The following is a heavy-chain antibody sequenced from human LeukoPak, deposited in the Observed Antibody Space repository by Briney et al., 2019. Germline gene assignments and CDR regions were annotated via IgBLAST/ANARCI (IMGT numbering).Heavy chain of an antibody. Sequence: ASVNVSCKASGYTFTIYDFNWVRQATGQRPEWMGWMSPNSGDTGYAQKFLDRVTMTRNTSISTAYMELSSLRSDDTAVYYCARGPPNWGYDYWGPGTLVTVSS. J-gene: IGHJ4*02. CDR3: ARGPPNWGYDY. D-gene: IGHD7-27*01. CDR1: GYTFTIYD. V-gene: IGHV1-8*01. CDR2: MSPNSGDT.